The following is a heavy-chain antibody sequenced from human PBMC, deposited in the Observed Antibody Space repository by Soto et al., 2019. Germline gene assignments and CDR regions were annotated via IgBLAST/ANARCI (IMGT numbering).Heavy chain of an antibody. D-gene: IGHD2-21*02. Sequence: QVQLVESGGSVVQPGRSLRLSCAASGFTFSSYGMHWVRQAPGKGLEWVAVIWYDGTNKYYADSVKGRFTISRDNSKNTLYLKMNRLRAEDTAVYYCARDGDIILNRGLLGEYWGQGTVVTVSS. V-gene: IGHV3-33*01. J-gene: IGHJ4*02. CDR1: GFTFSSYG. CDR3: ARDGDIILNRGLLGEY. CDR2: IWYDGTNK.